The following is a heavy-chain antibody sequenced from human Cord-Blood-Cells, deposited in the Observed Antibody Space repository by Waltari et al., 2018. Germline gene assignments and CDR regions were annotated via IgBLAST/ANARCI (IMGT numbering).Heavy chain of an antibody. CDR2: IIPIFGTA. D-gene: IGHD3-9*01. CDR1: GGPFSSYA. Sequence: QVQLVQSGAAVKKPGSSVKCPCKASGGPFSSYAISWVRQAPGQGLEWMGGIIPIFGTANYAQKFQGRVTITADESTSTAYMELSSLRSEDTAVYYCARIILTGYYNWFDPWGQGTLVTVSS. J-gene: IGHJ5*02. V-gene: IGHV1-69*12. CDR3: ARIILTGYYNWFDP.